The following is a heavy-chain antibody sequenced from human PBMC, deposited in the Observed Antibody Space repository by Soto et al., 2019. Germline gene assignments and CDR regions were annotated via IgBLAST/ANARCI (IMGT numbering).Heavy chain of an antibody. CDR3: AQSTTAAHF. CDR1: RNTFTSYW. V-gene: IGHV5-51*01. D-gene: IGHD1-1*01. J-gene: IGHJ4*02. CDR2: IYPGDSDT. Sequence: GESLKISCKTARNTFTSYWIAWVRQMPGKGLEWMGMIYPGDSDTRYSPSFQGQVTISADGSISTAYLQWRSLKASDNAIYFCAQSTTAAHFWGQGTLVTISS.